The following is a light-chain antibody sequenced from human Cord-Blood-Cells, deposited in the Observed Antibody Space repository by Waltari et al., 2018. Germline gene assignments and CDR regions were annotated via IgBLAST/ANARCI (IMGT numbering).Light chain of an antibody. CDR3: SSYAGSNNFVV. Sequence: QSALTQPPSASGSPGQSVTISCTGTSSDVGGYNYVSWYQHHPGQAPKLMIYEVSKRPSGVPDRFSGSKSGHTASLTVSGLQAEDEADYYCSSYAGSNNFVVFGGGTKLTVL. CDR1: SSDVGGYNY. CDR2: EVS. J-gene: IGLJ2*01. V-gene: IGLV2-8*01.